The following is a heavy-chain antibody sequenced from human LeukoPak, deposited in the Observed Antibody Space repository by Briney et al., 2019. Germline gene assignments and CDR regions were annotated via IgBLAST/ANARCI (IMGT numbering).Heavy chain of an antibody. D-gene: IGHD3-10*01. V-gene: IGHV5-51*01. CDR2: IYPGDSDA. CDR1: GNSVTTLW. CDR3: SSFEGSGSYYSAPHYYYYGMDV. J-gene: IGHJ6*02. Sequence: GASIQFPSKGFGNSVTTLWIGWVGHMRGKGMEWMGIIYPGDSDARYTTSFQGQDTISANKSISTDYLQWRTLNASDTAMYYFSSFEGSGSYYSAPHYYYYGMDVWGQGTTVTVSS.